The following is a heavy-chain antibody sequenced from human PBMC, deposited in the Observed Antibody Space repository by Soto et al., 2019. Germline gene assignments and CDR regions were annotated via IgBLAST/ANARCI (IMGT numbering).Heavy chain of an antibody. CDR3: AGGRDYGGNPDAFDI. V-gene: IGHV1-69*06. Sequence: QVQLVQSGAEVKKPGSSVKVSCKASGGTFSSYAISWVRQAPGQGLEWVGGIIPIFGTANHAQKFLGRVTITADKSTSTAYMELSSLRSEDTAVYYCAGGRDYGGNPDAFDISGQGTMVTVSS. J-gene: IGHJ3*02. D-gene: IGHD4-17*01. CDR2: IIPIFGTA. CDR1: GGTFSSYA.